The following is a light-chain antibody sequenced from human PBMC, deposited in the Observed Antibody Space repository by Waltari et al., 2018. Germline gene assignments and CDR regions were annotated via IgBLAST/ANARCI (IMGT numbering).Light chain of an antibody. CDR3: SSFASGDTHV. V-gene: IGLV2-14*03. Sequence: QSALTQPASVSGSPGQSITISCTGTSSDVGGYKFVSWYQQHPDTAPKLVIFDVSNRPSGISSRFSGSKSGNTASLTISGLQPEDEADYYCSSFASGDTHVFGTGTKLTVL. CDR2: DVS. J-gene: IGLJ1*01. CDR1: SSDVGGYKF.